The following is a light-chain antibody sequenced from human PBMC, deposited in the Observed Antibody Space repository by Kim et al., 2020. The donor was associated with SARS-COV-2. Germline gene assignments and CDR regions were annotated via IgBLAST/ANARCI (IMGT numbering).Light chain of an antibody. CDR3: QQYSGTLAT. CDR2: SAT. V-gene: IGKV1-NL1*01. CDR1: QDIGNS. J-gene: IGKJ1*01. Sequence: DIQMTQSPSSLSASIGDRVTITCRASQDIGNSVAWYQQKPGKGPNVLISSATTLASGAPSRFSGSESETEYTLTISSLQPEDFATYYGQQYSGTLATFGQGTKVVIK.